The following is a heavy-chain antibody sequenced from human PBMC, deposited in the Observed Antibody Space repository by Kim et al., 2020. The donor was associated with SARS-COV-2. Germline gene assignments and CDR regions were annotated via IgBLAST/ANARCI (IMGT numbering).Heavy chain of an antibody. V-gene: IGHV4-39*01. J-gene: IGHJ6*02. CDR3: ARERIGYCTNGVCYRNYGMDV. CDR1: GGSISSSSYY. D-gene: IGHD2-8*01. CDR2: IYYSGST. Sequence: SETLSLTCTVSGGSISSSSYYWGWIRQPPGKGLEWIGSIYYSGSTYYNPSLKSRVTISVDTSKNQFSLKLSSVTAADTAVYYCARERIGYCTNGVCYRNYGMDVWGQGTTVTVSS.